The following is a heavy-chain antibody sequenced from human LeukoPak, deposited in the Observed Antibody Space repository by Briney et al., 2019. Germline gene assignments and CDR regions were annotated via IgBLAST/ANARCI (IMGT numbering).Heavy chain of an antibody. Sequence: GGSLRLSCAASGFTFRSYWMDWVRQAPGKGLEWVANIKQDGIEKYFVDSVKGRFAISRDNSKNTLYLQMNSLRAEDTAVYYCAKDEFSGSGGSWWPDYYYGMDVWGQGTTVTVSS. D-gene: IGHD2-15*01. J-gene: IGHJ6*02. CDR1: GFTFRSYW. CDR3: AKDEFSGSGGSWWPDYYYGMDV. CDR2: IKQDGIEK. V-gene: IGHV3-7*03.